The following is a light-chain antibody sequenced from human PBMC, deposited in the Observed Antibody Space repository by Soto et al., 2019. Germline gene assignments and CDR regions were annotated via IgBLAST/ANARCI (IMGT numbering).Light chain of an antibody. J-gene: IGLJ2*01. CDR3: AAWDDSRGGGV. Sequence: QSVLTQPPSASGTPGQRVTISCSGSSSNIGSNYVYWYQQLPGTAPKLLIYRNDQRPSGVPDRFSGSKSGTSASLAIRGLRSEDGADYHCAAWDDSRGGGVFGGGPKPTVL. V-gene: IGLV1-47*01. CDR2: RND. CDR1: SSNIGSNY.